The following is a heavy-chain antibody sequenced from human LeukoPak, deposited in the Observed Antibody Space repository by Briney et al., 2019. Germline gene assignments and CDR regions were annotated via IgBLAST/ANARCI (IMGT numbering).Heavy chain of an antibody. CDR3: ARIGYSSGFHYFDY. V-gene: IGHV4-59*08. D-gene: IGHD3-22*01. Sequence: PSETLSLTCSVSGGSISGYYWSWIRQPPGKGLEWIGYISYTGSTNYNPSLRSRVTISVDTSKNQFSLKVRSVTAADTAVYYCARIGYSSGFHYFDYWGQGTLVTVSS. CDR1: GGSISGYY. J-gene: IGHJ4*02. CDR2: ISYTGST.